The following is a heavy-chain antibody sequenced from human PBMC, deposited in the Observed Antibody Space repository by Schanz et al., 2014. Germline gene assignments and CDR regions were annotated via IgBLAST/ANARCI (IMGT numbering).Heavy chain of an antibody. Sequence: QVQLVQSGAEVKKPGASVKVSCKASGYTFTSYYMHWVRQAPGQGLEWMGVINPSGGSTSYAQKFQGRVTMTRDTSTSTVYMELSSLRSEDTAVYYCARDGEAAAGCDYWGQGTKVTVSP. CDR3: ARDGEAAAGCDY. CDR2: INPSGGST. D-gene: IGHD6-13*01. V-gene: IGHV1-46*03. J-gene: IGHJ3*01. CDR1: GYTFTSYY.